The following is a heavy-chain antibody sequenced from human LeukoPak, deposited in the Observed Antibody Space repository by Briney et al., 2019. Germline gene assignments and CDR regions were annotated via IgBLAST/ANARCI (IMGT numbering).Heavy chain of an antibody. J-gene: IGHJ5*02. CDR1: GFTFSDYY. V-gene: IGHV3-11*01. CDR3: VRDVDDYDHHRGDR. CDR2: MSGSGTTI. D-gene: IGHD4-17*01. Sequence: TAGGSLRLSCAASGFTFSDYYMTWIRQAPGKGLEWISYMSGSGTTIYYADSVKGRFTISRDNAKKSLYLQMNSLRAEDTAVYYCVRDVDDYDHHRGDRWGQGTLVTVSS.